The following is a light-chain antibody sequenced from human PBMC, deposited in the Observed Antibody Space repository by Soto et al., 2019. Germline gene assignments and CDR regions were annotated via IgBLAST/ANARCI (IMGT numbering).Light chain of an antibody. CDR1: QSVSSSY. V-gene: IGKV3-20*01. J-gene: IGKJ2*01. CDR2: GAS. CDR3: QQYGSSPVA. Sequence: EIVLTQSPGTLSLSPGERATLSCRASQSVSSSYLAWYQQKPGQAPRLLIYGASSRATGIPDRFSGSGSGTDYTLTISRLEPEDFALYYCQQYGSSPVAFGQGTKLEIK.